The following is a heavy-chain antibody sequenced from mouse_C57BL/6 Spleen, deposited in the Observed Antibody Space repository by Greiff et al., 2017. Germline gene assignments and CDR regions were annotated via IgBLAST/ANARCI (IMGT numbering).Heavy chain of an antibody. CDR2: INPSNGGT. CDR1: GYTFTSYR. CDR3: AREGGLRAWFAY. Sequence: QVQLKQSGAELAKPGASVKLSCKASGYTFTSYRMHWVTQRPGQGLEWIGYINPSNGGTNYNEKFKSKATLHVDKSSSTAYMQLSSLTSEDSAVYYCAREGGLRAWFAYWGQGTLVTVSA. D-gene: IGHD2-4*01. V-gene: IGHV1-7*01. J-gene: IGHJ3*01.